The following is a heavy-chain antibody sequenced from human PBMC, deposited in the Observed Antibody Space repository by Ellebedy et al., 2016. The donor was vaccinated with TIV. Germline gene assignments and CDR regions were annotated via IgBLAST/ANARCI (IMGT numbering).Heavy chain of an antibody. Sequence: MPSETLSLTCTISGGSLSSSSYYWGWIRPPPGKGLEWIGSTYNSRITYSNPSLKSRISISVDTSKNQFSLKLSPVTAADTAVYYCARVGDSSGYYPLDYWGPGTLVTVSS. CDR3: ARVGDSSGYYPLDY. D-gene: IGHD3-22*01. J-gene: IGHJ4*02. V-gene: IGHV4-39*07. CDR1: GGSLSSSSYY. CDR2: TYNSRIT.